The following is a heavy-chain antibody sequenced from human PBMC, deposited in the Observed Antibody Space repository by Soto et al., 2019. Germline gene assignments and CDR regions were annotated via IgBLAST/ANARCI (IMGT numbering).Heavy chain of an antibody. D-gene: IGHD6-13*01. CDR2: ISAYNGNT. V-gene: IGHV1-18*01. CDR1: GYTFTSYG. CDR3: ARARGVAAAGAGPRYEYFQH. J-gene: IGHJ1*01. Sequence: QVQLVQSGAEVKKPGASVKVSCKASGYTFTSYGISWVRQAPGQGLEWMGWISAYNGNTNYAQKLQGRVTMTTDTSTSTAHMELRSLRSDDTAVYYCARARGVAAAGAGPRYEYFQHWGQGTLVTVSS.